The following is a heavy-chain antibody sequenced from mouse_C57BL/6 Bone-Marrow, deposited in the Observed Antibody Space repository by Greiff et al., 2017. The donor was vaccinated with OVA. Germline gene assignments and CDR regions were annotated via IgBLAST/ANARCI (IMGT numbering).Heavy chain of an antibody. CDR3: VRHDYYGSSSYYAMDY. CDR1: GFSFNTYA. J-gene: IGHJ4*01. Sequence: EVQRVESGGGLVQPKGSLKLSCAASGFSFNTYAMNWVRQAPGKGLEWVARIRSKSNNYATYYADSVKDRFTISRDDSESMLYLQMNNLKTEDTAMYYCVRHDYYGSSSYYAMDYWGQGTSVTVSS. CDR2: IRSKSNNYAT. D-gene: IGHD1-1*01. V-gene: IGHV10-1*01.